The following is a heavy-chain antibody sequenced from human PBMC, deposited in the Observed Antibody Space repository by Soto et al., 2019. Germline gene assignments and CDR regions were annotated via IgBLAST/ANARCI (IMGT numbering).Heavy chain of an antibody. CDR3: AKDYYDSSGYSPDAFDI. Sequence: GGSLRLSCAASGFTFSSYAMSWVRQAPGKGLEWVSAISGSGGSTYYADSVKGRFTISRDNSKNTLYLQMNSLRAEDTAVYYCAKDYYDSSGYSPDAFDIWGQETMVTV. V-gene: IGHV3-23*01. D-gene: IGHD3-22*01. J-gene: IGHJ3*02. CDR1: GFTFSSYA. CDR2: ISGSGGST.